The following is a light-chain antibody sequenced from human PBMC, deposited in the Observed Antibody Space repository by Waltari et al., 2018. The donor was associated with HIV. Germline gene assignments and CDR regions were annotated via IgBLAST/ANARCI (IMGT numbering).Light chain of an antibody. CDR3: LQYNNRPPIT. Sequence: VVLTQSPATLSVSPGETATLSCRASQSVSSDLAWYQQRPGQAPRLVIYGASTRATGIPARFSASGSETEFTLTISSLKSEDFAVYFCLQYNNRPPITFGQGTRLDI. CDR1: QSVSSD. V-gene: IGKV3-15*01. CDR2: GAS. J-gene: IGKJ5*01.